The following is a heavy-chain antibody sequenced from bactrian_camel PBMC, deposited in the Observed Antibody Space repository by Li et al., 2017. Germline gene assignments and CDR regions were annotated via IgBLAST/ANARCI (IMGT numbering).Heavy chain of an antibody. D-gene: IGHD1*01. Sequence: HVQLVESGGGSVQAGGSLRLSCAVSVSSANDYCLGWFRQASGKEREWVGSLDSDGRINYADSVKGRFTISKDNRKNILYLQMNSLTPGDTAMYYCTARYESGLGACRGVGGLGFWGQGTQVTVS. CDR1: VSSANDYC. J-gene: IGHJ6*01. CDR3: TARYESGLGACRGVGGLGF. CDR2: LDSDGRI. V-gene: IGHV3S9*01.